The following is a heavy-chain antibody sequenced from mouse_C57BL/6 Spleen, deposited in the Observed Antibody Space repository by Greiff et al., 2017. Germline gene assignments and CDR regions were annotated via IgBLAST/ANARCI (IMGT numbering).Heavy chain of an antibody. Sequence: QVQLQQSGPELVKPGASVKISCKASGYAFSSSWMNWVKQRPGKGLEWIGRIYPGDGDTNYNGKFKGKATLTADKSSSTAYMQLSSLTSEDSAVYFCARWPLYVYDEDYYAMDYWGQGTSVTVSS. J-gene: IGHJ4*01. CDR3: ARWPLYVYDEDYYAMDY. CDR1: GYAFSSSW. V-gene: IGHV1-82*01. CDR2: IYPGDGDT. D-gene: IGHD2-2*01.